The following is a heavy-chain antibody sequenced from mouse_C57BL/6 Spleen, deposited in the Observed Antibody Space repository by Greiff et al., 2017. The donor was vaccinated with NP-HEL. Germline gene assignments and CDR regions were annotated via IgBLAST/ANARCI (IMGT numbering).Heavy chain of an antibody. CDR1: GFSLTSYG. CDR3: AKNPYSNPWYFDV. V-gene: IGHV2-5*01. J-gene: IGHJ1*03. D-gene: IGHD2-5*01. Sequence: VQLQQSGPGLVQPSQSLSITCTVSGFSLTSYGVHWVRQSPGKGLEWLGVIWRGGSTDYNAAFMSRLSITKDNSKSQVFFKMNSLQADDTAIYYCAKNPYSNPWYFDVWGTGTTVTVSS. CDR2: IWRGGST.